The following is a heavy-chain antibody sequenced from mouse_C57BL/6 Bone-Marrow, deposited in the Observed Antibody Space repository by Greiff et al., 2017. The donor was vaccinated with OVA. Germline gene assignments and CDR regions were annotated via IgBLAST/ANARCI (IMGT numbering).Heavy chain of an antibody. CDR2: INPNNGGT. J-gene: IGHJ2*01. CDR1: GYTFTDYN. Sequence: EVKLMESGAELVKPGASVKMSCKASGYTFTDYNMHWVKQSHGKSLEWIGYINPNNGGTSYNQKFKGKATLTVNKSSSTAYMELRSLTSEESAVYYCARWLRHYFDYWGQGTTLTVSS. V-gene: IGHV1-22*01. CDR3: ARWLRHYFDY. D-gene: IGHD2-2*01.